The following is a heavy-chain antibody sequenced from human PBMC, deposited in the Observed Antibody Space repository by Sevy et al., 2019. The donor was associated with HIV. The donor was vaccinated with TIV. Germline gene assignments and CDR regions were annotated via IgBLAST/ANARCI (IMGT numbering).Heavy chain of an antibody. CDR1: GFTFSSYA. Sequence: GGSLRLSCAASGFTFSSYAMSWVRQAPGKGLEWVSAISGSGGSTYYADSVNGRFTISRDNSKNTLYLQMNSLRAEDTAVYYCAKDYIVVVPAAPYAFDIWGQGTMVTVSS. V-gene: IGHV3-23*01. CDR2: ISGSGGST. CDR3: AKDYIVVVPAAPYAFDI. D-gene: IGHD2-2*01. J-gene: IGHJ3*02.